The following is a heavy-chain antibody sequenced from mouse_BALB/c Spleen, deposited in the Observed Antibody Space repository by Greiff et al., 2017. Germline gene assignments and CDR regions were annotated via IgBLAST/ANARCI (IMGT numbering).Heavy chain of an antibody. V-gene: IGHV5-4*02. D-gene: IGHD2-1*01. CDR3: TRDGNPVRYAMDY. Sequence: EVQRVESGGGLVKPGGSLKLSCAASGFTFSDYYMYWVRQTPEKRLEWVATISDGGSYTYYPDSVKGRFTISRDNAKNTLYLQMSSLKSEDTAMYYCTRDGNPVRYAMDYWGQGTSVTVSS. CDR1: GFTFSDYY. CDR2: ISDGGSYT. J-gene: IGHJ4*01.